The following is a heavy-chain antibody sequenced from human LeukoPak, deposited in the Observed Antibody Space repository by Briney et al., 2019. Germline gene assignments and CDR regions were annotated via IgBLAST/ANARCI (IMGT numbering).Heavy chain of an antibody. Sequence: SETLSLTCTVSGGSISSYYWSWIRQPPGKGLEWIGYIYYSGSTNYNPSPKSRVTISVDTSKNQFSLKLSSVTAADTAVYYCARAGTGYYDSSGYSIDYWGQGTLVTVSS. D-gene: IGHD3-22*01. CDR3: ARAGTGYYDSSGYSIDY. J-gene: IGHJ4*02. V-gene: IGHV4-59*01. CDR2: IYYSGST. CDR1: GGSISSYY.